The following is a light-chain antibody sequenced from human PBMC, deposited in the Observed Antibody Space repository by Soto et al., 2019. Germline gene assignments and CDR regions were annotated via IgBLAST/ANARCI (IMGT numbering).Light chain of an antibody. Sequence: QSDLNQPPSASGSPGPSVTISCTGTSSDVGGYNYVSWYHQHPGKAPKLMIYEVSKRPSGVPDRFSGSKSGNTASLTVSGLQAEDEADYYCSSYAGSNNFEVFGTGTKVIVL. CDR1: SSDVGGYNY. CDR3: SSYAGSNNFEV. V-gene: IGLV2-8*01. J-gene: IGLJ1*01. CDR2: EVS.